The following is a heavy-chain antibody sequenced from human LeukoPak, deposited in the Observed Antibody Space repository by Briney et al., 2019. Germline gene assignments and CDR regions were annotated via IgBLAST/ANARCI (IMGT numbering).Heavy chain of an antibody. V-gene: IGHV3-23*01. CDR3: ARAREAQWLVDY. CDR2: IGASGANT. CDR1: GFTFSIYA. Sequence: GGSLRLSCAASGFTFSIYAMSWVRQAPGKGLEWVSAIGASGANTYYADSVKGRFTISRDNSKNTLYMQMNSLRAEDTAVYYCARAREAQWLVDYWGQGTLVTVSS. D-gene: IGHD6-19*01. J-gene: IGHJ4*02.